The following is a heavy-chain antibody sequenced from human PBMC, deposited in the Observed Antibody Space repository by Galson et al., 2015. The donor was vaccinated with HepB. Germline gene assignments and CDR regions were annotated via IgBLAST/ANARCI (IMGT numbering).Heavy chain of an antibody. J-gene: IGHJ4*02. Sequence: QSGAEVKKPGESLKISCTGSGYSFTSYWIGWVRQMPGKGLEWMGIIYPGDSDTRYSPSFQGQVTISADKSISTAYLQWSSLKASDTAMYYCARRTNFLDRSGNYFFDYWGQGTLVTVSS. CDR1: GYSFTSYW. CDR2: IYPGDSDT. V-gene: IGHV5-51*01. CDR3: ARRTNFLDRSGNYFFDY. D-gene: IGHD3-22*01.